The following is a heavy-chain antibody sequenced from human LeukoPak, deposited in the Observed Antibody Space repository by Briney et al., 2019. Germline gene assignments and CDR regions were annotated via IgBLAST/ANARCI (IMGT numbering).Heavy chain of an antibody. V-gene: IGHV4-34*01. Sequence: SETLSLTCAVYGGSFSGYYWSWIHQPPGKGLEWIGEINHSGSTNYNPSLKSRVTISVDTSKNQFSLKLGSVTAADTAVYYCAREGHYYDSSGYYSNYYYYYMDVWGKGTTVTVSS. CDR1: GGSFSGYY. CDR2: INHSGST. CDR3: AREGHYYDSSGYYSNYYYYYMDV. J-gene: IGHJ6*03. D-gene: IGHD3-22*01.